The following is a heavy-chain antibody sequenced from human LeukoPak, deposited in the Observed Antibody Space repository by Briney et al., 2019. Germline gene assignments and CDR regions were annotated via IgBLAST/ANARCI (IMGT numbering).Heavy chain of an antibody. J-gene: IGHJ4*02. CDR3: ARWATSFDL. CDR2: IKQDGSEK. V-gene: IGHV3-7*01. CDR1: GFTFSNYW. D-gene: IGHD3-3*01. Sequence: GGSLRLSCAASGFTFSNYWMSWVRQAPGKGLAWVANIKQDGSEKYYVDSVTGRFTISGDNAKNSLSLQMNSLRAEDTAVYYCARWATSFDLWGQGTLVTVSS.